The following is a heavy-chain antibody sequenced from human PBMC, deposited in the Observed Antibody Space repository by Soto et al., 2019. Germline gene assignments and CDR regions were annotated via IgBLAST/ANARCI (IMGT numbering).Heavy chain of an antibody. CDR2: ISYDGSNK. Sequence: PGGSLRLSCAASGFTFSSYGMHWVRQAPGKGLEWVAVISYDGSNKYYADSVKGRFTISRDNSKNTLYLQMNSLRAEDTAVYYCAKGLYDSSGYCDYWGQGTLVTVSS. V-gene: IGHV3-30*18. J-gene: IGHJ4*02. D-gene: IGHD3-22*01. CDR1: GFTFSSYG. CDR3: AKGLYDSSGYCDY.